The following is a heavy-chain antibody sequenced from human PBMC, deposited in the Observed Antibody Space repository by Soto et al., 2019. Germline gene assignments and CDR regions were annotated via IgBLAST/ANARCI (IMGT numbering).Heavy chain of an antibody. CDR3: ARDQRPWKYYDYFWGASVVFDI. D-gene: IGHD3-16*01. Sequence: GGSLRLSCAASGFTFSSYGMHWVRQAPGKGLEWVAVIWYDGSNKYYADSVKGRFTISRDNSKNTLYLQMNSLRAEDTAVYYCARDQRPWKYYDYFWGASVVFDIWGQGKMVPVSS. J-gene: IGHJ3*02. V-gene: IGHV3-33*01. CDR1: GFTFSSYG. CDR2: IWYDGSNK.